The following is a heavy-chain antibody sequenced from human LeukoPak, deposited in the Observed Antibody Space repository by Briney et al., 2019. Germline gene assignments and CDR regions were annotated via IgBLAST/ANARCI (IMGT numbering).Heavy chain of an antibody. CDR3: ARRGVLDS. V-gene: IGHV3-48*03. CDR1: GFTFSNYE. J-gene: IGHJ4*02. D-gene: IGHD5-12*01. Sequence: GGSLRLFCAASGFTFSNYEMNWVRQAPGKGLEWVSWISGTGTIHYEESVKGRFTISRDNAKNSLYLQMNRLRAEDTAVYYCARRGVLDSWGQGAQVTVSP. CDR2: ISGTGTI.